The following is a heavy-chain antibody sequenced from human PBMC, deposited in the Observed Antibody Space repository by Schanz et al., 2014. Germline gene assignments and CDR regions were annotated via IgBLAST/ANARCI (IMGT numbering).Heavy chain of an antibody. V-gene: IGHV4-61*02. D-gene: IGHD2-2*02. CDR1: GGSISSGSYY. Sequence: QVQLQESGPGLVKPSQTLSLTCSVSGGSISSGSYYWNWIRQPAGKGLEWIGRVYTSGSTNYNPSLKSRVPIPLATTKTQSSRKLRSVTAADTAVYYCARGGARRFPVVPDAIQGLRGHYYYYYLDVWGKGTTVTASS. CDR3: ARGGARRFPVVPDAIQGLRGHYYYYYLDV. CDR2: VYTSGST. J-gene: IGHJ6*03.